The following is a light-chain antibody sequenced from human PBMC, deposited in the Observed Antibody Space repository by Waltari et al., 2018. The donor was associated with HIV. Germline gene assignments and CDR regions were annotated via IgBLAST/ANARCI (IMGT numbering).Light chain of an antibody. CDR2: QHN. CDR3: QTWDTSTASYV. J-gene: IGLJ1*01. V-gene: IGLV3-1*01. Sequence: SYEVSQPPSVSVSPGQTASISCSGDKLEDKYVSWYQQKPGQSPVLVIFQHNKRPSGIPERFSGSKSGNTATQTIRGTQTMEDADYFCQTWDTSTASYVFGTGTTVTVL. CDR1: KLEDKY.